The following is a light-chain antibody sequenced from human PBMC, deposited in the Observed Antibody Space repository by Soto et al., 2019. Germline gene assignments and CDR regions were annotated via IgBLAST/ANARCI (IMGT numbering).Light chain of an antibody. CDR3: QQANSLPFP. CDR1: QGISSW. Sequence: DIQMTQSPSAVSASVGDRVTITCRASQGISSWLAGYQQKPGKAPKLLIYAASSLESGVPSRFGGSGSETDFTLPISSLQPDDFPTYYCQQANSLPFPFGPGTKVPIK. J-gene: IGKJ3*01. CDR2: AAS. V-gene: IGKV1-12*01.